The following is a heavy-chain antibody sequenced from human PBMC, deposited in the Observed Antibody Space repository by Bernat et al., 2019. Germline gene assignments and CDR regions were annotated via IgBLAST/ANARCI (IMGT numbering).Heavy chain of an antibody. Sequence: EVQLLESGGGLVQPGGSLRLSCAASGFTFSTYAMTWVRQAPGKGLEWLSGVSNSGGKTYYADSVKGRFTISRDNSKSTLHLQMNSLRAEDTAIYYCAKEIAVIGVPYFDSWGQGTLVAVSS. CDR3: AKEIAVIGVPYFDS. V-gene: IGHV3-23*01. CDR1: GFTFSTYA. CDR2: VSNSGGKT. D-gene: IGHD2-8*01. J-gene: IGHJ4*02.